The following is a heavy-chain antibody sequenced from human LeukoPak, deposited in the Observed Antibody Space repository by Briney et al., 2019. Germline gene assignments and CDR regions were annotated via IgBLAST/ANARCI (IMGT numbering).Heavy chain of an antibody. D-gene: IGHD6-6*01. V-gene: IGHV1-24*01. CDR2: FDPEDGET. CDR1: GYTLTELS. CDR3: ARDQGKSIAALSWFDP. J-gene: IGHJ5*02. Sequence: GASVKVSCKVSGYTLTELSMHWVRQAPGKGLEWMGGFDPEDGETIYAQKFQGRVTITTDESTSTAYMELSSLRSEDTAVYYCARDQGKSIAALSWFDPWGQGTLVTVSS.